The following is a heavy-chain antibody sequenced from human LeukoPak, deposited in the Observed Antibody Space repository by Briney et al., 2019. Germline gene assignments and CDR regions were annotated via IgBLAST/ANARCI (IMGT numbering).Heavy chain of an antibody. D-gene: IGHD5-18*01. CDR3: AANGGYSYGFHFDY. CDR1: GFTFSSYA. CDR2: ISGSGGST. Sequence: GGSLRLSCAASGFTFSSYAMSWARQAPGKGLEWVSAISGSGGSTYYADSVKGRFHISRDNSKNTLYLQMNSLRAEDTAVYYCAANGGYSYGFHFDYWGQGTLVPVSS. J-gene: IGHJ4*02. V-gene: IGHV3-23*01.